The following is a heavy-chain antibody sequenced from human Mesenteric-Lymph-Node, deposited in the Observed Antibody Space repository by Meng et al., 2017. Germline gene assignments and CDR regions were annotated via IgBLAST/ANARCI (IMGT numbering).Heavy chain of an antibody. CDR2: INTDTGNP. V-gene: IGHV7-4-1*02. CDR1: GYSLTTYA. J-gene: IGHJ4*02. Sequence: ASSMVFCKPSGYSLTTYAMGWLGLAPAQGLVWMGWINTDTGNPTYAQAFTGRFVYSLDTSVNTAYLQNNDLRAEDTAVCYCAGLGRATYYGDYWGQGTRVTCSS. CDR3: AGLGRATYYGDY. D-gene: IGHD3-22*01.